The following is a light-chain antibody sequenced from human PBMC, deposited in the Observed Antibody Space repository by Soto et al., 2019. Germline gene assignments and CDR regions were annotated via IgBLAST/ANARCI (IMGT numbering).Light chain of an antibody. Sequence: DIQMTQSPSSVSASVGDRVTITCRASQDIGTSLGWYQQKPVKAPNLLIYAASNLQGGVPSRFSGNGSGADFTLTISRLQPEDFVTYYCQQATSFPPELTCGGGTKLEI. CDR1: QDIGTS. CDR2: AAS. J-gene: IGKJ4*01. V-gene: IGKV1-12*01. CDR3: QQATSFPPELT.